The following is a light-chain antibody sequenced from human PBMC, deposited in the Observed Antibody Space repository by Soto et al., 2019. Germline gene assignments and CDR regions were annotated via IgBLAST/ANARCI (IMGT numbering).Light chain of an antibody. CDR1: QSLSGSR. Sequence: EIVLKQSPATLSLSPGERATLSCRASQSLSGSRLAWYQQKPGLGPRVLVYGASSRAPGIPDRFSGSGSGTDFTLTISRLEPEDFAVYYCQQYSNLPLTFGGGTNVDIK. V-gene: IGKV3-20*01. CDR3: QQYSNLPLT. J-gene: IGKJ4*01. CDR2: GAS.